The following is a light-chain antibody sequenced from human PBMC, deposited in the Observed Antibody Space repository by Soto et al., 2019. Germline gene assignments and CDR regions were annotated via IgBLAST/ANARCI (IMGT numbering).Light chain of an antibody. J-gene: IGKJ4*01. CDR1: QDITNY. CDR2: EAS. V-gene: IGKV1-33*01. CDR3: QHYDNFPVT. Sequence: DIQMTQSPSSLSASVGDRVTITCQASQDITNYLNWYQQRTGKAPQLLIYEASNLQTGVSSRFSGSGSGTDITFTISSLQPEDIATYYCQHYDNFPVTFGGGTKVEIK.